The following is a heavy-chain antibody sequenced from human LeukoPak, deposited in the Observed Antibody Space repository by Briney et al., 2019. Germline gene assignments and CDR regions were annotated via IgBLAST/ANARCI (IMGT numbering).Heavy chain of an antibody. CDR3: ARDGWFGELLYYYYGMDV. CDR1: GYTSTGYY. Sequence: ASVKVSCKASGYTSTGYYMHWVRQAPGQGLEWMGWINPNSGGTNYAQKFQGRVTMTRDTSISTAYMELSRLRSDDTAVYYCARDGWFGELLYYYYGMDVWGQGTTVTVSS. V-gene: IGHV1-2*02. D-gene: IGHD3-10*01. CDR2: INPNSGGT. J-gene: IGHJ6*02.